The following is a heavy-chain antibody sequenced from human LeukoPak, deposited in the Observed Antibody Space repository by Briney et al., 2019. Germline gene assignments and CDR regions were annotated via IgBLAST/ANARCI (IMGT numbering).Heavy chain of an antibody. CDR1: GYTFTSYY. CDR3: ARDSSWFGVDAFDI. J-gene: IGHJ3*02. V-gene: IGHV1-46*01. D-gene: IGHD3-10*01. Sequence: ASVKVSCKASGYTFTSYYMHWVRQAPGQGLEWMGIINPSGGSTTYAQKFQGRVTMTRDTSISTAYMELSTLRSDDTAVYYCARDSSWFGVDAFDIWGQGTMVTVSS. CDR2: INPSGGST.